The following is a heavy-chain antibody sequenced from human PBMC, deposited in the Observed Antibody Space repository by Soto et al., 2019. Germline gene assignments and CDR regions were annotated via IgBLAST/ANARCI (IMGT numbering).Heavy chain of an antibody. CDR1: AYTFPSYG. J-gene: IGHJ4*02. CDR3: RLHKEVFDY. V-gene: IGHV1-18*01. Sequence: AQVKVSCKGSAYTFPSYGISWVRQPPGQGLEGMGWISAYNGPTNDAQKLQHRVTMTTDTSTSTAYMELTSLRSDPPSVYYCRLHKEVFDYWGQGTLGTVSS. CDR2: ISAYNGPT. D-gene: IGHD6-25*01.